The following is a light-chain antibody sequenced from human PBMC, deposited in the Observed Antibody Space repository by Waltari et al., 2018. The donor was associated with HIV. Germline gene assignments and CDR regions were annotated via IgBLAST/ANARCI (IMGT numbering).Light chain of an antibody. CDR2: GVS. V-gene: IGLV2-14*03. J-gene: IGLJ2*01. CDR1: SSDIGTYTY. Sequence: QSALTQPASVSGSPGQSITIPCTVTSSDIGTYTYVSWYQQHPGEAPKLIIYGVSNRPPGVSERFPRSKSHNPASVPISGLQAEDQADYCGSSYTIWRTLEFGGGTKLTVL. CDR3: SSYTIWRTLE.